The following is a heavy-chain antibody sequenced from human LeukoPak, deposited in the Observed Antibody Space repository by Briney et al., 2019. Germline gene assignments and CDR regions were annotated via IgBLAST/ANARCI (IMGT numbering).Heavy chain of an antibody. CDR3: ARRYSPSIEYYFDY. CDR2: IRSSGSTI. V-gene: IGHV3-11*01. D-gene: IGHD2-15*01. Sequence: GGSLRLSCAASGFTFSDYYMSWIRQAPAKGLEWVSYIRSSGSTIYYADSVKGRFTISRDNAKNSLYLQMNSLRAEDTAVYYCARRYSPSIEYYFDYWGQGTLVTVSS. CDR1: GFTFSDYY. J-gene: IGHJ4*02.